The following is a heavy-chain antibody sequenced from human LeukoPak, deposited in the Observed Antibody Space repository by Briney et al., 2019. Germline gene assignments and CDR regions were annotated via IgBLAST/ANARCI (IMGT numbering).Heavy chain of an antibody. V-gene: IGHV1-2*06. CDR1: GYTFTYNY. Sequence: ASAKVSCKASGYTFTYNYIHWVRQAPGQGLEWMGRINPNTGGTNSAQNFQGSLTMTRDTSISTAYMELSRLTSDDTAMYYCAITHANNAFDIWGQGTLVTVSS. D-gene: IGHD2/OR15-2a*01. J-gene: IGHJ3*02. CDR2: INPNTGGT. CDR3: AITHANNAFDI.